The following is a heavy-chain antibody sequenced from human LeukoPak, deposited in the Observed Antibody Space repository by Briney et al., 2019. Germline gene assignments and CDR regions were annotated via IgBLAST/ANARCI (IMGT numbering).Heavy chain of an antibody. Sequence: ASVKISCKASGYTFTDYFIHWVQQAPGKGLEWMGHVDPEDGEPVYADKFRGRVTFRADTSTDTVFLDLGSLTSDDTAVYYCAKVSSTLASAGALSFDFWGQGTLVTVSS. V-gene: IGHV1-69-2*01. CDR2: VDPEDGEP. CDR1: GYTFTDYF. CDR3: AKVSSTLASAGALSFDF. J-gene: IGHJ4*02. D-gene: IGHD6-13*01.